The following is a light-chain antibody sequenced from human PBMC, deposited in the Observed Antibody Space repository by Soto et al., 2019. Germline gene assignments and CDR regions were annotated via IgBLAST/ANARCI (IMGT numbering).Light chain of an antibody. J-gene: IGLJ1*01. CDR1: TSDVGGYNF. CDR3: SSYTSITPLV. V-gene: IGLV2-14*01. Sequence: QSALTQPASVSGSLGQSITISCTGTTSDVGGYNFVSWYQHHPGKAPKIIIFEVSDRPSGVSNRFSGSKSGSTASLTISGLQSEDEADYYCSSYTSITPLVFGSGTKLTVL. CDR2: EVS.